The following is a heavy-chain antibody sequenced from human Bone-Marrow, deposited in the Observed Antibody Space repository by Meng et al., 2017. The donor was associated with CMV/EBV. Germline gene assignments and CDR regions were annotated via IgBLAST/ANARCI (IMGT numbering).Heavy chain of an antibody. CDR2: MNPNSGNT. J-gene: IGHJ4*02. Sequence: ASVKVSCKASGYTFTSYDINWVRQATGQGLEWMGWMNPNSGNTGYAQKFQGRVTITMNTSISTAYMELSSLRSEDTAVYCCARGSAEAGSTGGAAGLFDYWGQGTLVTVSS. CDR1: GYTFTSYD. V-gene: IGHV1-8*03. D-gene: IGHD6-13*01. CDR3: ARGSAEAGSTGGAAGLFDY.